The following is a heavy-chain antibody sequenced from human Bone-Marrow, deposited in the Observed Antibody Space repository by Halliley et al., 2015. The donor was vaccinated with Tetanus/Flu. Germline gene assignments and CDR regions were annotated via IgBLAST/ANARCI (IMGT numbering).Heavy chain of an antibody. Sequence: SLRLSCAASGFNFRNYGIHWVRQAPGKGLEWVAVISHDGSNHYFGDSVKGRFTISRDNSKNTLYLQMNSLKRDDTAVYYCAKRSPLGLGIDSWGQGPLVIVSS. J-gene: IGHJ4*02. CDR3: AKRSPLGLGIDS. CDR1: GFNFRNYG. V-gene: IGHV3-30*18. CDR2: ISHDGSNH.